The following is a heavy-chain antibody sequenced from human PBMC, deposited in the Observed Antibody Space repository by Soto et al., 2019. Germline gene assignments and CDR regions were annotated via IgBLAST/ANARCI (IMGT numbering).Heavy chain of an antibody. CDR2: IYYSGST. Sequence: SETLSLTCTVSGGSISSGDYYWSWIRQPPGKGLEWIGYIYYSGSTKYNPSLKSRITISIYTSKNQFSLKLTSVTAADTAVYYCAREIPYWFDSWGQGTPVTVSS. J-gene: IGHJ5*01. CDR3: AREIPYWFDS. CDR1: GGSISSGDYY. V-gene: IGHV4-61*08. D-gene: IGHD2-21*01.